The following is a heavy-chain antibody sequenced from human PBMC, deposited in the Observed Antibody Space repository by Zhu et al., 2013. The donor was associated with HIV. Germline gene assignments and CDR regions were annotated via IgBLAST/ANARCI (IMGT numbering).Heavy chain of an antibody. J-gene: IGHJ3*02. CDR2: IIPIFGTA. CDR3: GGRSSGPQRWLNAFDI. V-gene: IGHV1-69*01. Sequence: QVQLVQSGAEVKKPGSSVKVSCKASGGTFSSYAISWVRQAPGQGLEWMGGIIPIFGTANYAQKFQGRVTITADESTSTAYMELSSLRSEDTAVYYCGGRSSGPQRWLNAFDIWGQGTMVTVSS. CDR1: GGTFSSYA. D-gene: IGHD3-22*01.